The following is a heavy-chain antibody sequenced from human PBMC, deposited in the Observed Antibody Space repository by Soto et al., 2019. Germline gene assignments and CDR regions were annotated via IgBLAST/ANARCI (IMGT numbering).Heavy chain of an antibody. D-gene: IGHD6-19*01. CDR2: IYHSGST. J-gene: IGHJ5*02. V-gene: IGHV4-30-4*01. Sequence: QVQLQESGPGLAKPSQTLSLTCTVSGGSMSSDDYYWGWIRQPPGKGLEWIGYIYHSGSTDYNPSLKSRVTISVDTSKNQFSLRLSSVTAADTAVYYCVREWAVRATKADPWGQGTLVTVSS. CDR1: GGSMSSDDYY. CDR3: VREWAVRATKADP.